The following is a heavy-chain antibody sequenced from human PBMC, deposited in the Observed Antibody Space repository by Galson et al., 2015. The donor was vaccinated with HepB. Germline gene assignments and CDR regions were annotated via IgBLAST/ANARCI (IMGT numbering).Heavy chain of an antibody. Sequence: LRLSCAASGFTVSSNYMSWVRQAPGRGLECVSVIYSGGNTYYADSVRGRFIISRDNSKNTLYLQMNSLRVEDTAVYYCARGYSRSWYSGLGFWGQGTLVTVSS. CDR3: ARGYSRSWYSGLGF. V-gene: IGHV3-53*01. CDR1: GFTVSSNY. D-gene: IGHD6-13*01. J-gene: IGHJ4*02. CDR2: IYSGGNT.